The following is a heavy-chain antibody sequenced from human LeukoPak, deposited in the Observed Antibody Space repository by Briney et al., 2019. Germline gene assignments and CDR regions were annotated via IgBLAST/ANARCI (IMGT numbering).Heavy chain of an antibody. CDR2: TYYRSKWYN. CDR3: ARAGYYDSSGYYYYXMDV. D-gene: IGHD3-22*01. V-gene: IGHV6-1*01. Sequence: SQTLSLTCAISGDSVSSNSAAWNWIRQSPSRGLEWLGRTYYRSKWYNDYAVSVKSRITINPDTSKNQFSLQLNSVTPEDTAVYYCARAGYYDSSGYYYYXMDVWGQGTTVTVSS. J-gene: IGHJ6*02. CDR1: GDSVSSNSAA.